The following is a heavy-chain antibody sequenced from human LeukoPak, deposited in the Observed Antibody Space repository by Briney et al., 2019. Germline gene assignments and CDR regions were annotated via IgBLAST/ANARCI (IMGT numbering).Heavy chain of an antibody. J-gene: IGHJ6*03. CDR3: ARSFNYYYYYMDV. CDR2: IYYSGST. V-gene: IGHV4-59*01. D-gene: IGHD2/OR15-2a*01. Sequence: PSETPSLTCTVSGGSISNYYWNWIRQPPGKGLEWIGYIYYSGSTNYNPSLKSRVTISVDTSKNQFSLKLSSVTAADTAVYYCARSFNYYYYYMDVWGKGTTVTVSS. CDR1: GGSISNYY.